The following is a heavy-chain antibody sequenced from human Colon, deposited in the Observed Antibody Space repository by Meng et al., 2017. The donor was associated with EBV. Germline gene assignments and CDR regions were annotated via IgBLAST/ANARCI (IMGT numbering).Heavy chain of an antibody. D-gene: IGHD3-22*01. J-gene: IGHJ2*01. CDR3: ARGGPYPDSSGFHWYFDL. CDR1: GYTFINYG. Sequence: VQQVQAGAEWKKPGAPVEVSCKASGYTFINYGINWVRQAPGQGLEWMGWINTHTGNPTYGQGFTGRFVLSSDTSVSTANLQISSLKAEDTAVYYCARGGPYPDSSGFHWYFDLWGRGTLVTVSS. CDR2: INTHTGNP. V-gene: IGHV7-4-1*02.